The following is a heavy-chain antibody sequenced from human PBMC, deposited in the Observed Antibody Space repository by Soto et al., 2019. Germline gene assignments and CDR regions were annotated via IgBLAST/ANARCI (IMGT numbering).Heavy chain of an antibody. V-gene: IGHV3-23*01. Sequence: EVQLLESGGGLVQPGGSLRLSCAASGFTFNNYAMTWVRQAPGKGLEWVSGISGNGDRTNYADSVKGRFTISRDKSKNTLYLQMNSLRAEDTAVYCCAKTGPTHAAFDIWGQGTMVTVSS. CDR3: AKTGPTHAAFDI. J-gene: IGHJ3*02. CDR2: ISGNGDRT. CDR1: GFTFNNYA.